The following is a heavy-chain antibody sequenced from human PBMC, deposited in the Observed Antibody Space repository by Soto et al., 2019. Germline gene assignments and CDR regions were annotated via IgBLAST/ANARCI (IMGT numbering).Heavy chain of an antibody. D-gene: IGHD3-3*01. CDR1: GFTFSDYY. J-gene: IGHJ6*03. CDR2: ISSSGSTI. V-gene: IGHV3-11*04. CDR3: ARESLPITIFGVVTSYYMDV. Sequence: GGSLRLSCAASGFTFSDYYMSWIRQAPGKGLEWVSYISSSGSTIYYADSVKGRFTISRDNAKNSLYLQMNSLRAEDTAVYYCARESLPITIFGVVTSYYMDVWGKGTTVTVSS.